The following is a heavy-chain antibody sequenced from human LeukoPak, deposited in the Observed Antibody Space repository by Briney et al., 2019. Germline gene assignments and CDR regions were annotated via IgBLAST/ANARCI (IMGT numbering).Heavy chain of an antibody. D-gene: IGHD6-13*01. CDR3: ARGGSLDY. J-gene: IGHJ4*02. Sequence: ASVKVSCKISGYTLTELSMHWIRQAPGKGLEWMGGFDPKDGATVYAQKFQGRLTMTEDTSTATAYMELSSLRSEDTAVYYCARGGSLDYWGQGTLVTVSS. CDR2: FDPKDGAT. V-gene: IGHV1-24*01. CDR1: GYTLTELS.